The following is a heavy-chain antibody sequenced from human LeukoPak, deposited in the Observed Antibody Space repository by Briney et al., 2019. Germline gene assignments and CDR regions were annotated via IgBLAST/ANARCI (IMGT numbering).Heavy chain of an antibody. D-gene: IGHD4-23*01. J-gene: IGHJ3*02. CDR2: IWYDGSNK. V-gene: IGHV3-33*01. CDR1: GFTFSSYG. CDR3: ARDQATVVTPGAFDI. Sequence: GGSLRLSCAASGFTFSSYGMHWVRQAPGKGLEWVAVIWYDGSNKYYADSVKGRFTISRDNSKNTLYLQMNSLRAEDTAVYYCARDQATVVTPGAFDIWGQGTMVTVSS.